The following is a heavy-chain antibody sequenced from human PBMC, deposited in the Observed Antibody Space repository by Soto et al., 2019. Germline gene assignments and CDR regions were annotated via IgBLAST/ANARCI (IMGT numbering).Heavy chain of an antibody. D-gene: IGHD5-12*01. Sequence: AGGSLRLSCAASGFTFSSYAMSWVRQAPGKGLEWVSAISGSGGSTYYADSVKGRFTISRDNSKNTLYLKMKSLRAEDTAVKYCAKAPYSGYDQYYYYGMDVWGQGTTVTVSS. J-gene: IGHJ6*02. CDR3: AKAPYSGYDQYYYYGMDV. CDR2: ISGSGGST. CDR1: GFTFSSYA. V-gene: IGHV3-23*01.